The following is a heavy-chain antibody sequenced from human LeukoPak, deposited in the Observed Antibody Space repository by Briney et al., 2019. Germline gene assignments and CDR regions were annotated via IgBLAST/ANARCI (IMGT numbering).Heavy chain of an antibody. CDR3: ARDRDVLRYFDWLLSSYGMDV. CDR2: ISSSSSYI. CDR1: GFTFSSYS. J-gene: IGHJ6*02. V-gene: IGHV3-21*01. D-gene: IGHD3-9*01. Sequence: GGSLRLSCAASGFTFSSYSMNWVRQAPGKGLEWVSSISSSSSYIYYADSVKGRFTIYRDNAKNSLYLQMNSLRAEDTAVYYCARDRDVLRYFDWLLSSYGMDVWGQGTTVTVSS.